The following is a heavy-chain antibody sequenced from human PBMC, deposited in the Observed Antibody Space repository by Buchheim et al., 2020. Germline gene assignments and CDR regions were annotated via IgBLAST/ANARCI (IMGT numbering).Heavy chain of an antibody. Sequence: EVQLLESGGGLVQPGGSLRLSCVASGFTFSNYDMTWVRQAPGKGLEWVSAISRSGDATYYTDSVKGRFSISRDNSKNTLYLQMNSLRAEDTAVYYCARVEAVAGTMGLWYYFDYWGQGTL. CDR2: ISRSGDAT. CDR3: ARVEAVAGTMGLWYYFDY. V-gene: IGHV3-23*01. J-gene: IGHJ4*02. D-gene: IGHD6-19*01. CDR1: GFTFSNYD.